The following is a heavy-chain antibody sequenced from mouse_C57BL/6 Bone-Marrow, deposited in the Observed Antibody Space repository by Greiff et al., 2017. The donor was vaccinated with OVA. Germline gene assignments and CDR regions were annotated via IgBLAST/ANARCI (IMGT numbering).Heavy chain of an antibody. CDR2: ISSGSSTI. J-gene: IGHJ3*01. CDR1: GFTFSDYG. CDR3: ARKFPRFAY. Sequence: EVKLMESGGGLVKPGGSLKLSCAASGFTFSDYGMHWVRQAPEKGLEWVAYISSGSSTIYYADTVKGRFTISRDNAKNTLFLQMTSLRSEDTAMYYCARKFPRFAYWGQGTLVTVSA. V-gene: IGHV5-17*01.